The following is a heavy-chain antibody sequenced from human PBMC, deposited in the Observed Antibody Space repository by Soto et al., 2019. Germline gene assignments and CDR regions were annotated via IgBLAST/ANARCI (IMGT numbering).Heavy chain of an antibody. CDR2: ISSSSSTI. CDR3: ARESGGVAATTYYYYGMDV. Sequence: EVQLVESGGGLVQPGGSLRLSCAASGFTFSSYSMNWVRQAPGKGLEWVSYISSSSSTIYYADSVKGRFTISSDNAKNSLYLQMNSLRDEDTAVYYCARESGGVAATTYYYYGMDVWGQGTTVTVSS. D-gene: IGHD2-15*01. CDR1: GFTFSSYS. J-gene: IGHJ6*02. V-gene: IGHV3-48*02.